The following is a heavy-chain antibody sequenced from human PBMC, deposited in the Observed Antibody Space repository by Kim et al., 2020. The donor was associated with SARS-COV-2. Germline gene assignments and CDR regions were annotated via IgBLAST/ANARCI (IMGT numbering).Heavy chain of an antibody. CDR3: ASLSGYDIVPPPYGMDV. D-gene: IGHD3-9*01. V-gene: IGHV3-30*07. J-gene: IGHJ6*02. Sequence: VKGRFTISRDNSKNTLYLQMNSLRAEDTAVYYCASLSGYDIVPPPYGMDVWGQGTTVTVSS.